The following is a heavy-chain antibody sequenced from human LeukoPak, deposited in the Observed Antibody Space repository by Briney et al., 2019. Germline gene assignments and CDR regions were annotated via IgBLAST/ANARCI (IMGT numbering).Heavy chain of an antibody. CDR2: INHSGST. J-gene: IGHJ4*02. CDR3: ARGRRITMVRGVISLPAFDY. Sequence: SETLSLTCAVYGGSFSGYYWSWIRQPPGKGLEWIGEINHSGSTNYNPSLKSRVTISVDTSMNQFSLKLSSVTAADTAVYYCARGRRITMVRGVISLPAFDYWGQGTLVTVSS. CDR1: GGSFSGYY. D-gene: IGHD3-10*01. V-gene: IGHV4-34*01.